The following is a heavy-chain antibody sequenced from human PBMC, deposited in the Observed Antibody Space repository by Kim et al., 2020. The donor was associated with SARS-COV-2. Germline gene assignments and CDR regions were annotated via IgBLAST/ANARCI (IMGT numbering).Heavy chain of an antibody. Sequence: SETLSLTCTVSGGSISSSSYYWGWIRQPPGKGLEWIGSIYYSGSTYYNPSLKSRVTISVDTSKNQFSLKLSSVTAADTAVYYCARRGYCSSTSCLNFDYWGQGTLVTVSS. J-gene: IGHJ4*02. D-gene: IGHD2-2*03. CDR1: GGSISSSSYY. CDR3: ARRGYCSSTSCLNFDY. V-gene: IGHV4-39*01. CDR2: IYYSGST.